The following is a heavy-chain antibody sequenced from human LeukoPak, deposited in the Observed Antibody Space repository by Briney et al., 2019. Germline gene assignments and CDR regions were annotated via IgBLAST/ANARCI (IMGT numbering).Heavy chain of an antibody. Sequence: PGGSLRLSCAVSGFTFDDYAMHWVRQAPGKGLEWVSLISGDGGITYYADSVKGRFTISRDNSKTSLYLQMNSLRTEDTALYYCAKGTHLWFGELIGWGQGTMVTVSS. D-gene: IGHD3-10*01. CDR2: ISGDGGIT. CDR3: AKGTHLWFGELIG. V-gene: IGHV3-43*02. CDR1: GFTFDDYA. J-gene: IGHJ3*01.